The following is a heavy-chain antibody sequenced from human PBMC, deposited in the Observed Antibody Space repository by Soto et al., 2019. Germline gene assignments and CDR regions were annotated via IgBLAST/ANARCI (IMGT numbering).Heavy chain of an antibody. CDR2: ISYDGSNK. D-gene: IGHD4-17*01. J-gene: IGHJ4*02. CDR1: GFTFSSYA. CDR3: ARDNTVTTSLDY. Sequence: PGGSLRLSCAASGFTFSSYAMHWVRQAPGKGLEWVAVISYDGSNKYYADSVKGRFTISRDNSKNTLYLQMNSLRAEDTAVYYCARDNTVTTSLDYWGQGTLVTVSS. V-gene: IGHV3-30-3*01.